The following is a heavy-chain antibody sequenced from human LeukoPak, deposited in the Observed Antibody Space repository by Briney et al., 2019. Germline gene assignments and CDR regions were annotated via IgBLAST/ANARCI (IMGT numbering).Heavy chain of an antibody. V-gene: IGHV1-8*01. CDR1: GYTFTGYD. D-gene: IGHD2-15*01. CDR2: MNPNSGNT. Sequence: GASVKVSCKASGYTFTGYDINWVRQATGQGLEWMGWMNPNSGNTGYAQKFQGRVTMTRNTSTNTAYMELSSLRSEDTAVYYCARGQKWQLLHYYYYYMDVWGKGTTVTVSS. J-gene: IGHJ6*03. CDR3: ARGQKWQLLHYYYYYMDV.